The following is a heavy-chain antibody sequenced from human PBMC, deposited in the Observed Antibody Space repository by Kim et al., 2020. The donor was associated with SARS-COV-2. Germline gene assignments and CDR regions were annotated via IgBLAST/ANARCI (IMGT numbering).Heavy chain of an antibody. J-gene: IGHJ4*02. Sequence: GGSLRLSCAASRFTFSSYGMHWVRQAPGKGLEWVAIIWYDGSNEYYADSVKGRFTISRDNSKNTVYLQMNSLRAEDTAVYYCAKVGSAYCGGSCPIDSWGQGTLVTSSS. D-gene: IGHD2-21*01. CDR2: IWYDGSNE. CDR3: AKVGSAYCGGSCPIDS. V-gene: IGHV3-33*06. CDR1: RFTFSSYG.